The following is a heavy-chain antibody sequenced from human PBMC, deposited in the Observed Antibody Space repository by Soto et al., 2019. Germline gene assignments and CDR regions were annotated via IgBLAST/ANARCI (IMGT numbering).Heavy chain of an antibody. J-gene: IGHJ6*02. V-gene: IGHV3-30-3*01. CDR1: GFTFKNYA. Sequence: QAQLVESGGGVVQPGRSLRLSCAASGFTFKNYALHWVRQAPGKGLAWVAVISFDGDKIYYSDSVKGRFTVSRDNFKNMLYLQMNSLRLEDAGLYFCAREDDYNYRYFNYGLDVWGQGTTVTVSS. D-gene: IGHD5-12*01. CDR3: AREDDYNYRYFNYGLDV. CDR2: ISFDGDKI.